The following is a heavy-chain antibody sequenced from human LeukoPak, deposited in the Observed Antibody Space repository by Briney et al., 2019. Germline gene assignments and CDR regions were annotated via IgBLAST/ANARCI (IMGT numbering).Heavy chain of an antibody. CDR1: GYSISSGYY. CDR2: INYSGST. Sequence: SETLSLTCTVSGYSISSGYYRGWIRQPPGKGLEWIGSINYSGSTYYNPSLKSRVTISVDTSKNQFSLKLSSVTAADTAVYYCARHAYGSGSYYNFYWFDTWGQGTLVTVSS. V-gene: IGHV4-38-2*02. J-gene: IGHJ5*02. D-gene: IGHD3-10*01. CDR3: ARHAYGSGSYYNFYWFDT.